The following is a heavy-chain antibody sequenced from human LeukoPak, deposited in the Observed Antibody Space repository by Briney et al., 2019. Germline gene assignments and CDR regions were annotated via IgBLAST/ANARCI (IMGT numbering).Heavy chain of an antibody. V-gene: IGHV3-23*01. CDR2: ISGSGGST. CDR1: GFTFSSYA. J-gene: IGHJ4*02. CDR3: AKDGRRYCSSTSCYGY. D-gene: IGHD2-2*01. Sequence: GGSLRLSCAASGFTFSSYAMSWVRPAPGEGLEWVSAISGSGGSTYYADSVKGRFTISRDNSKNTLYLQMNSLRAEDTAVYYCAKDGRRYCSSTSCYGYWGQGTLVTVSS.